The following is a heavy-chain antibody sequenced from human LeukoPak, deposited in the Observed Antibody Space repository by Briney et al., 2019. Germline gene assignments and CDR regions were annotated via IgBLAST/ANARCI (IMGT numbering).Heavy chain of an antibody. D-gene: IGHD3-10*02. CDR3: AELGITMIGGV. V-gene: IGHV3-48*03. CDR1: GFTFSSYE. Sequence: GGSLRLSCAASGFTFSSYEMNWVRQAPGKGLEWVSYISSSGSTIYYADSVKGRFTISRDNAKNPLYLQMHSLRAEDTAVYYCAELGITMIGGVWGKGTTVTISS. J-gene: IGHJ6*04. CDR2: ISSSGSTI.